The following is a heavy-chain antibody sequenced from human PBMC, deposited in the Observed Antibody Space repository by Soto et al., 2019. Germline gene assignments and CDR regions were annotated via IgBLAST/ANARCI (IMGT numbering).Heavy chain of an antibody. Sequence: QVQLQESGPGLVKPSGTLSLTCAVSGGSISSSHWWTWVRQSPGKWLEYIGEISHSGTSNSNPSLKSRVTLSVDKSKNHFSLTLTSVTAADTAVYYCARVVLTITRGAFDAWAKGPWSSSLQ. J-gene: IGHJ3*01. D-gene: IGHD3-9*01. CDR1: GGSISSSHW. V-gene: IGHV4-4*02. CDR2: ISHSGTS. CDR3: ARVVLTITRGAFDA.